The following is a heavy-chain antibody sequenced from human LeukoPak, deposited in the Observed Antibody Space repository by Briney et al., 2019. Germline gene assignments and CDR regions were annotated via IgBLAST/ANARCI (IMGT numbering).Heavy chain of an antibody. Sequence: SETLSLTCTVSGGSISSYFWSWIRQPPGKGLGWIGYIYFSGSTNYNPSLKSRVTISVDTSKNQFSLKLSSVTAAGTAVYYGATVAAGKGGDYWGQGTLVTVSS. CDR1: GGSISSYF. CDR3: ATVAAGKGGDY. J-gene: IGHJ4*02. V-gene: IGHV4-59*01. CDR2: IYFSGST. D-gene: IGHD2-15*01.